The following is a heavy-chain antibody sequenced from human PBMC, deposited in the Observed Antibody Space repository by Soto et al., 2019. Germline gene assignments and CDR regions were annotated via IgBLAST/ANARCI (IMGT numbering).Heavy chain of an antibody. V-gene: IGHV1-8*01. CDR2: MNPNSGNT. Sequence: QVQLVQSGAEVKKPGASVKVSCKASGYTFTRYDINWVRQATGQGREWMGWMNPNSGNTGYAQKFQGRVTMTRNTSISTSYMELSSLRAEDTAVYYCARWGPGDGYDFWSGYNPGMDVWGQGTTVTVSS. CDR1: GYTFTRYD. D-gene: IGHD3-3*01. J-gene: IGHJ6*02. CDR3: ARWGPGDGYDFWSGYNPGMDV.